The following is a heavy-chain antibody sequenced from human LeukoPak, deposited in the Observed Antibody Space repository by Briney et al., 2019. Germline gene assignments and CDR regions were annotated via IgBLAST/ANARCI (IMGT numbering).Heavy chain of an antibody. CDR2: IYYSGST. J-gene: IGHJ4*02. V-gene: IGHV4-59*01. CDR3: ARGDVLLWFGESPTADYYFDY. D-gene: IGHD3-10*01. CDR1: GGSISSYY. Sequence: SETLSLTCTVSGGSISSYYWSWLRQPPGKGLEWIGYIYYSGSTNYNPSLKSRVTISVDTSKNQFSLKLSSVTAADTAVYYCARGDVLLWFGESPTADYYFDYWGQGTLVTVSS.